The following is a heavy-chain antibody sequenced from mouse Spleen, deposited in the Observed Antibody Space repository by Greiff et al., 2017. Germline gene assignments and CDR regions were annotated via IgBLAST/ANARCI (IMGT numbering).Heavy chain of an antibody. J-gene: IGHJ3*01. CDR3: ARDYGSSPQAWFAY. D-gene: IGHD1-1*01. V-gene: IGHV1-50*01. CDR2: IDPSDSYT. Sequence: VQLQQPGAELVKPGASVKLSCKASGYTFTSYWMQWVKQRPGQGLEWIGEIDPSDSYTNYNQKFKGKATLTVDTSSSTAYMQLSSLTSEDSAVYYCARDYGSSPQAWFAYWGQGTLVTVSA. CDR1: GYTFTSYW.